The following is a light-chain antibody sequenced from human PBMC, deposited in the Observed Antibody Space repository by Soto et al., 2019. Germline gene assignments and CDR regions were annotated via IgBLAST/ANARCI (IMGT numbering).Light chain of an antibody. CDR3: QQYASSVT. J-gene: IGKJ1*01. CDR1: QSFSSTF. V-gene: IGKV3-20*01. Sequence: EILLTQSPDSLSLSPGGRATLSCRASQSFSSTFFAWYQQKPGQAPRLLIYGASSRATGIPDRFSGSGSGTDFTLTLSRLEPEDFAVYYCQQYASSVTFGQGTKVEIK. CDR2: GAS.